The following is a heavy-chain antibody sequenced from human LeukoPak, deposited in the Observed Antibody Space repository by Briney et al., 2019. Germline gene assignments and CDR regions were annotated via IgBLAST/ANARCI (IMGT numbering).Heavy chain of an antibody. CDR3: AREVGGYSSSWYYNWFDP. V-gene: IGHV3-7*01. Sequence: GGSLRLSCAASGFTFSSYWMSWVRQAPGKGLEWVANIKQDGSEKYYVDSVKGRFTISRDNAKNSLYLQMNSLRAEDTAVYYCAREVGGYSSSWYYNWFDPWGQGTLVTVSS. CDR1: GFTFSSYW. CDR2: IKQDGSEK. J-gene: IGHJ5*02. D-gene: IGHD6-13*01.